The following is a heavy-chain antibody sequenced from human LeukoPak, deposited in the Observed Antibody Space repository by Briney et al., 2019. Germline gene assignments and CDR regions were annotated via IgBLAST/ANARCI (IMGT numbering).Heavy chain of an antibody. V-gene: IGHV3-30*02. CDR2: IRYDGSNK. D-gene: IGHD6-13*01. CDR3: AKAGVWEQLAPINFDY. J-gene: IGHJ4*02. CDR1: GFTFSSYG. Sequence: GGSLRLSCAASGFTFSSYGMHWVRQAPGKGLEWVAFIRYDGSNKYYADSVKGRFTISRDNSKNTLYLQMNSLRAEDTAVYYCAKAGVWEQLAPINFDYWGQGTLVTVSS.